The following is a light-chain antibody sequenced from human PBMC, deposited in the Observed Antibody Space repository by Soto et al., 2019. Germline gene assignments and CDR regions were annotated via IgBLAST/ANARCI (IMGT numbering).Light chain of an antibody. J-gene: IGLJ3*02. CDR2: EVT. CDR3: SSYAGSNNLV. Sequence: QSALTQPPSASGSPGQAVTISCTGTSSDVGGYDYVSWYQQLPGKTPKVMIYEVTKRPSGVPDRFSGSKSGNTASLTVSGLQAEDEADYYCSSYAGSNNLVFGGGTKLTVL. CDR1: SSDVGGYDY. V-gene: IGLV2-8*01.